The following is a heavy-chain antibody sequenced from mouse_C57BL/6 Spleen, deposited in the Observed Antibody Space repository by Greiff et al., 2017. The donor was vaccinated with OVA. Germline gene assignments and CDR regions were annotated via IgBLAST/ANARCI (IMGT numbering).Heavy chain of an antibody. CDR3: ARYSNYGDYYAMDY. D-gene: IGHD2-5*01. CDR2: INPNNGGT. Sequence: VQLQQSGPELVKPGASVKIPCKASGYTFTDYNMDWVKQSPGKSLEWIGDINPNNGGTIYNQKFKGKATLTVDKSSSTAYMELRSLTSEDTAVNYCARYSNYGDYYAMDYWGQGTSVTVSS. V-gene: IGHV1-18*01. CDR1: GYTFTDYN. J-gene: IGHJ4*01.